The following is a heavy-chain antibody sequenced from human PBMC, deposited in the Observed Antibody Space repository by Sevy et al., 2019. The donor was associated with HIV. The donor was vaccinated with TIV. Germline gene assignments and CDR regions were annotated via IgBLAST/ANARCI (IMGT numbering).Heavy chain of an antibody. CDR2: ISGSGGTI. CDR1: GFSLSDYS. D-gene: IGHD1-7*01. Sequence: GGSLRLSCEASGFSLSDYSITWVRRAPGKGLEWVSYISGSGGTISYADSVKGRFTISRDNDKNSLYLQLNSLRGDDTAAYFCTRDPSSRVPGNYPAHYFDLWGQGTQVTVSS. J-gene: IGHJ4*02. V-gene: IGHV3-48*01. CDR3: TRDPSSRVPGNYPAHYFDL.